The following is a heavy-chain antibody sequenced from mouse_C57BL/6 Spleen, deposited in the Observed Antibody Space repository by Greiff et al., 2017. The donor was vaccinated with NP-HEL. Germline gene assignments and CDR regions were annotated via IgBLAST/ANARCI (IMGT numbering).Heavy chain of an antibody. CDR1: GYSITSGYY. J-gene: IGHJ4*01. Sequence: EVQLVESGPGLVKPSQSLSLTCSVTGYSITSGYYWNWIRQFPGNKLEWMGYISYDGSNNYNPSLKNRISITRDTSKNQFVLKLNSVTTEDTATYYCARDLGPDYYAMDYWGQGTSVTVSS. V-gene: IGHV3-6*01. CDR2: ISYDGSN. D-gene: IGHD4-1*01. CDR3: ARDLGPDYYAMDY.